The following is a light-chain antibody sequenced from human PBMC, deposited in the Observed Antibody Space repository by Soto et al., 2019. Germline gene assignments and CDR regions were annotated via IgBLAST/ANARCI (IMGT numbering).Light chain of an antibody. CDR1: TSNIGRNT. J-gene: IGLJ2*01. CDR2: ANN. Sequence: QSVLTQPPSASGTPGQRVSISCSGSTSNIGRNTVHWYQQFPGTAPKLLIYANNLRPSGVPDRFSGSTSGTSASLAISGLQSEDEADYYCAAWDDSLNGVVFGGGTQLTVL. V-gene: IGLV1-44*01. CDR3: AAWDDSLNGVV.